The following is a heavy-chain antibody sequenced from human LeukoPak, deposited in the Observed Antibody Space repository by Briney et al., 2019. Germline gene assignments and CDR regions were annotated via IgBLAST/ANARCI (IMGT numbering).Heavy chain of an antibody. CDR2: IGRSGDYT. J-gene: IGHJ4*02. D-gene: IGHD4-17*01. CDR1: GFSFSGYV. V-gene: IGHV3-23*01. CDR3: AKDRDDSGDYAFDY. Sequence: GGSVRLSCAASGFSFSGYVMSWVRQAPGKGLEWVSVIGRSGDYTHYADSVEGRFTISRDNSKSTLSLQMSSLRAEDTAIYYCAKDRDDSGDYAFDYWGQGVLVTVSS.